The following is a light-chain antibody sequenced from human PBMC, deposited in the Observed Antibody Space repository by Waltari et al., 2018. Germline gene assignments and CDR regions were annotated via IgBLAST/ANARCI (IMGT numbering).Light chain of an antibody. J-gene: IGLJ1*01. V-gene: IGLV2-23*02. CDR2: EVS. CDR1: SSAVGSYNL. Sequence: QSALTQPASVSGSPGQSITISCPGTSSAVGSYNLVSWYQQHPGKAPKLMIYEVSKRPSGVSNRFSGSKSGNTASLTISGLQAEDEADYYCCSYAGSSTLYVFGTGTKVTVL. CDR3: CSYAGSSTLYV.